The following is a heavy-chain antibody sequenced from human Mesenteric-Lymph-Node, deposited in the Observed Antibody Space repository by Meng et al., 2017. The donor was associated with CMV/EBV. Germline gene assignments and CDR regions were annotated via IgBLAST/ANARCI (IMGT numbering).Heavy chain of an antibody. CDR3: ARGPSRDGYNIDY. CDR2: IYYSGST. D-gene: IGHD5-24*01. CDR1: GGSISSYY. Sequence: SETLSLTCTVSGGSISSYYWSWIRQPPGKGLEWIGYIYYSGSTNYNPSLKSRVTISVDTSKNQFSLKLSSVTAADTAVYYCARGPSRDGYNIDYWGQGTLVTVSS. V-gene: IGHV4-59*01. J-gene: IGHJ4*02.